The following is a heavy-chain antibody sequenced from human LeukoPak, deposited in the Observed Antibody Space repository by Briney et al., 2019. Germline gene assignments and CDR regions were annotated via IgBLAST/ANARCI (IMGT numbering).Heavy chain of an antibody. V-gene: IGHV3-30-3*01. J-gene: IGHJ6*02. CDR1: GFTFSSYE. Sequence: GRSLRLSCAASGFTFSSYEMHWVRQAPGKGLEWVAVMSYDGSSRYYADSVKGQLTISRDNSKNTLYLQMNSLRVEDTAVFHCARGPRHPTYYYDYGMDVWGQGTTVTVSS. CDR3: ARGPRHPTYYYDYGMDV. CDR2: MSYDGSSR.